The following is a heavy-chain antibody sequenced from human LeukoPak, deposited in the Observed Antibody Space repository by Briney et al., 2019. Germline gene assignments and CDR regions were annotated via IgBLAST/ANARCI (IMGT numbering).Heavy chain of an antibody. V-gene: IGHV6-1*01. CDR3: ARTHTALDTSFDY. CDR1: GDSFSSYNAA. Sequence: SQTLSLTCAISGDSFSSYNAAWHWIRQSPSRGLEWLGRTYYRSKWYNEYAVSVKSRLTVNPDTSKNHFSLQLNSVTPEDTAVYYCARTHTALDTSFDYWGQGTLVTVSS. D-gene: IGHD5-18*01. J-gene: IGHJ4*02. CDR2: TYYRSKWYN.